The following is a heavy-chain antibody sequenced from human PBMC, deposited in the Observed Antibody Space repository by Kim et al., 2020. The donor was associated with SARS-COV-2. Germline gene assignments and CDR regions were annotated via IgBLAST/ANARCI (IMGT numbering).Heavy chain of an antibody. CDR2: IYYSGSA. CDR1: GGSISSYY. V-gene: IGHV4-59*01. CDR3: ARGGIVGATWKYYFDY. Sequence: SETLSLTCTVSGGSISSYYWGWIRQPPGKGLEWIGYIYYSGSANYNPSLKSRVTISINTSKNQFSLKLSSVTAADTAVYYCARGGIVGATWKYYFDYWGQGTLVTVSS. D-gene: IGHD1-26*01. J-gene: IGHJ4*02.